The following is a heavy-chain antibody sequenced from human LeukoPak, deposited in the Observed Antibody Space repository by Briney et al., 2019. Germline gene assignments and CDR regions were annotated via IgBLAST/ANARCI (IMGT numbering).Heavy chain of an antibody. Sequence: PSETLSLTCTVSGGSISSGGYYWSWIRQHPGKGLEWIGYIYYSGSTYYNPSLKSRVTISVDTSKNQFSLKLSSVTAADTAVYYCARESRIAHFDYWGQGTLVTVSS. V-gene: IGHV4-31*03. D-gene: IGHD2-15*01. CDR3: ARESRIAHFDY. J-gene: IGHJ4*02. CDR2: IYYSGST. CDR1: GGSISSGGYY.